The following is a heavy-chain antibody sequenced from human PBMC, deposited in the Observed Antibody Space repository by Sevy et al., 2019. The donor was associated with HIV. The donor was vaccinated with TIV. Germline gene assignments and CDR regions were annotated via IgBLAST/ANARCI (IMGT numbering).Heavy chain of an antibody. Sequence: GGSLRLSCVASGFTLDSYWMSWVRQTPGKGLEWVANVKQDGSVKYYVDSVKGRFTISRDNARNLVYIQRNSLRGDDTALYYCVRAIAAHDSFWGQGTLVTVSS. V-gene: IGHV3-7*01. J-gene: IGHJ4*02. D-gene: IGHD6-13*01. CDR2: VKQDGSVK. CDR1: GFTLDSYW. CDR3: VRAIAAHDSF.